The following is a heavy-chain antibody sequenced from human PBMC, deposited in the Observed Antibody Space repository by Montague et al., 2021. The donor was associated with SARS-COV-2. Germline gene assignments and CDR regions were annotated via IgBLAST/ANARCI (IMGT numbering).Heavy chain of an antibody. D-gene: IGHD6-19*01. CDR2: VSSSGST. CDR1: GDAISGNTYK. J-gene: IGHJ6*01. CDR3: ARLALSGWPSYYLYGLDV. Sequence: SETLSLTCTVSGDAISGNTYKWGWIRQPPGKGLEFIASVSSSGSTHYNPSLQSRVTLSVDTSKNEISLKVTSVTAADTSVYYCARLALSGWPSYYLYGLDVWGPGTMITVSS. V-gene: IGHV4-39*01.